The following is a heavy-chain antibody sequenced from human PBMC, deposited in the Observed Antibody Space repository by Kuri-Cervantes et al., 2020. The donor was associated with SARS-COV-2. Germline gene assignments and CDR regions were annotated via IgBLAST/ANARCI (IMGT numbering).Heavy chain of an antibody. V-gene: IGHV3-53*01. CDR3: ARRITTVRVAWVYFDY. Sequence: GESLKISCAASGFTVSSNYMSWVRQAPGKGLEWVSVIYSGGSTYYADSVKVRFTISRDNSKNTLYLQMNSLRAEDTAVYYCARRITTVRVAWVYFDYWGQGTLVTVSS. J-gene: IGHJ4*01. CDR1: GFTVSSNY. CDR2: IYSGGST. D-gene: IGHD3-10*01.